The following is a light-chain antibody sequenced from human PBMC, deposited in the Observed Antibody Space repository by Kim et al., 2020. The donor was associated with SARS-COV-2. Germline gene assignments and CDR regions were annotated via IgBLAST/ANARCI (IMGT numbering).Light chain of an antibody. CDR1: RGVSKS. J-gene: IGKJ4*01. V-gene: IGKV3D-11*01. Sequence: LAPRERATRSCRASRGVSKSLGWYQRKTGQAPRLVICDASNRGTGIPARFSGSGSGIDFTLTISSLEPEDFAVYYGQQRSRWPLTFGEGTKVGIK. CDR3: QQRSRWPLT. CDR2: DAS.